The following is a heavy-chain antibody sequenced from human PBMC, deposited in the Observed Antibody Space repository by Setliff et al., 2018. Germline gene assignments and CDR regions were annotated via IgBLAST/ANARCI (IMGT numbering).Heavy chain of an antibody. CDR3: ARAAARAEYSDTSAYLPFDF. CDR2: VYHSGSS. CDR1: GDSINDYY. V-gene: IGHV4-38-2*02. J-gene: IGHJ4*02. D-gene: IGHD3-16*01. Sequence: KPSETLSLTCTVSGDSINDYYWSWIRQPPGKGLEWIGSVYHSGSSYQNPSLRSRIAVSVDTSKNRFSLRLNSVTAADTAVYFCARAAARAEYSDTSAYLPFDFWGLGTLVTVS.